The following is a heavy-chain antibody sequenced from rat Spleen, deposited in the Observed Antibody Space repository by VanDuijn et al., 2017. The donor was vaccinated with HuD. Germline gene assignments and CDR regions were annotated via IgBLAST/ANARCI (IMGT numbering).Heavy chain of an antibody. CDR3: ARYGYDGYYHVFDY. CDR1: GFSLMDYS. J-gene: IGHJ2*01. V-gene: IGHV2S30*01. CDR2: MKYDGDT. Sequence: QVQLKESGPGLVQPSQTLSLTCTVSGFSLMDYSVHWVRQPPGKGLEWMGRMKYDGDTSYNSGLKSRLSISRYTSKSQVFLKMNILQTEDTASYYCARYGYDGYYHVFDYWGQGVMVTVSS. D-gene: IGHD1-12*03.